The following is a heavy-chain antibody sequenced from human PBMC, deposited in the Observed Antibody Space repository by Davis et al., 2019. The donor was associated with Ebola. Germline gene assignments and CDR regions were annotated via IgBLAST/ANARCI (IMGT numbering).Heavy chain of an antibody. J-gene: IGHJ4*02. CDR3: AKDRAYSGYPDGGY. D-gene: IGHD5-12*01. V-gene: IGHV3-23*01. Sequence: GESLKISCAASGFIFSNCAMYWVRQAPGKGLEWVSIIGTGHDTYYADSVKGRFTISRDNSKNTLYLQMNSLRAEDTAVYYCAKDRAYSGYPDGGYWGQGTLVTVSS. CDR2: IGTGHDT. CDR1: GFIFSNCA.